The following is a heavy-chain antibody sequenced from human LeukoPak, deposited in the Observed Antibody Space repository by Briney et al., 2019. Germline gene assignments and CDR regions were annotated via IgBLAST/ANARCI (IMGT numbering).Heavy chain of an antibody. CDR2: INHSGST. CDR3: ARGRSGNTSSSYHGMDV. V-gene: IGHV4-34*01. J-gene: IGHJ6*02. Sequence: SETLSLTCAVYGGFCSGYYWSWLRQPPGKGLEWIGEINHSGSTNYNPSLKSRVTISVDTSKNQFSLKLSSVTAADTAVYYGARGRSGNTSSSYHGMDVWGQGTTVTVSS. CDR1: GGFCSGYY. D-gene: IGHD6-6*01.